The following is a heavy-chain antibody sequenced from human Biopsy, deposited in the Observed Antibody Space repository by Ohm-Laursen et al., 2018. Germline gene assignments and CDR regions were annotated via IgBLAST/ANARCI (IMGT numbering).Heavy chain of an antibody. CDR1: GFTFSNYG. J-gene: IGHJ6*02. V-gene: IGHV3-33*01. CDR2: IWYDGSRQ. CDR3: ARDGAAGYGLDV. D-gene: IGHD6-25*01. Sequence: SLRLSCAASGFTFSNYGMQWVRQAPGKGLEWVAVIWYDGSRQYYADSVKGRFTISRDNSKNTLYLQMNSLRAEDTAVYYCARDGAAGYGLDVWGQGTTVTVSS.